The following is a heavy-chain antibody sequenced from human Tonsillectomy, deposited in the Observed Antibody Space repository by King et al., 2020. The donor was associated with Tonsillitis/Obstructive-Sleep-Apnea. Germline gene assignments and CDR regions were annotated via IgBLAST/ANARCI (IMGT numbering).Heavy chain of an antibody. V-gene: IGHV4-61*01. J-gene: IGHJ4*02. CDR2: KDYSGST. Sequence: VQLQESGPGLVKPSDTLSLTCTVSGGSVSSGSYYWSWIRQAPGKGLEWIGYKDYSGSTNYNPSLKTRVIISVDTSKNQFSLKLRSVTAADTAVYDCARGSGFYPQTLDYWGQGTLVTVSS. CDR3: ARGSGFYPQTLDY. CDR1: GGSVSSGSYY. D-gene: IGHD3-22*01.